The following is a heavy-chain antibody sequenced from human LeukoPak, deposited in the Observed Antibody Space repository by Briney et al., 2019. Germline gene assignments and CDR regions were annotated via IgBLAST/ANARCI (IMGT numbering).Heavy chain of an antibody. D-gene: IGHD4-17*01. CDR2: IIPIFGTA. V-gene: IGHV1-69*13. CDR1: GGTFSSYA. Sequence: GASVKVSCKASGGTFSSYAISWVRQAPGQGLEWMGGIIPIFGTANYAQKFQGRVTITADESTSTAYMELSSLRSEDTAVCYCARDYYGDYSGYFDLWGRGTLVTVSS. J-gene: IGHJ2*01. CDR3: ARDYYGDYSGYFDL.